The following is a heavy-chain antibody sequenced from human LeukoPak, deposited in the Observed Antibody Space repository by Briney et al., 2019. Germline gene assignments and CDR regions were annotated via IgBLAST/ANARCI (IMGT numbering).Heavy chain of an antibody. CDR1: GGSFSGYY. Sequence: SETPSLTCAVYGGSFSGYYWSWVRQPPGKGLEWIGEINHSGSTNYNPSLKSRVTISVDTSKNQFSLKLSSVTAADTAVYYCARLYGSGSTNWFDPWGQGTLVTVSS. CDR2: INHSGST. J-gene: IGHJ5*02. D-gene: IGHD3-10*01. V-gene: IGHV4-34*01. CDR3: ARLYGSGSTNWFDP.